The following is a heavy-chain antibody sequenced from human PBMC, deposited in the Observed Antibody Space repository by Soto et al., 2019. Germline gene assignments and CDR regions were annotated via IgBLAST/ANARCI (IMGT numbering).Heavy chain of an antibody. J-gene: IGHJ3*02. D-gene: IGHD3-22*01. CDR3: ARNRYLTMIVDDFDAFDI. CDR1: GYTFTGYY. V-gene: IGHV1-2*04. CDR2: INPNSGGT. Sequence: ASVKVSCKASGYTFTGYYIHWVRQAPGQGLEWMGWINPNSGGTNYAQKFQGWVTVTRDTSISTAYMELSRLRSDDTAVYYCARNRYLTMIVDDFDAFDIWGQGTMVTVSS.